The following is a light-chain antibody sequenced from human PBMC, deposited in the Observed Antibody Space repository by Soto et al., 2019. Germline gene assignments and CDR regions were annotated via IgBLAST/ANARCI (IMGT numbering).Light chain of an antibody. CDR2: GNS. CDR3: QYYDSSLSGFL. J-gene: IGLJ2*01. Sequence: QSVLTQPPSVSGAPGQRVTISCTGSSSNIGAGYDVHWYKQLPGTAPKLLIYGNSNRPSGVPDRFSGSKSGTSASLAITGLQAEDEADYYCQYYDSSLSGFLFGGGTKLTVL. V-gene: IGLV1-40*01. CDR1: SSNIGAGYD.